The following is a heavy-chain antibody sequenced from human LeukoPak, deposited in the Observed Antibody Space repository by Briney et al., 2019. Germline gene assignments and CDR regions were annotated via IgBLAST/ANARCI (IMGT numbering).Heavy chain of an antibody. D-gene: IGHD1-1*01. J-gene: IGHJ6*02. CDR2: TYYRSKWYN. V-gene: IGHV6-1*01. CDR1: GDSVSSNSAA. Sequence: SRTLSLTCAISGDSVSSNSAAWTWIRQSPSRGLEWLGRTYYRSKWYNDYAVSVRSRITINSDTSKNQFSLQLNSVIPEDTAVYYCARDPGYSYCGMDVWGQGTTVTVSS. CDR3: ARDPGYSYCGMDV.